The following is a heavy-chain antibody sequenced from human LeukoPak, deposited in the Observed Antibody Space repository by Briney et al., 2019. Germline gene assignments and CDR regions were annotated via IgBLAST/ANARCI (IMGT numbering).Heavy chain of an antibody. CDR2: IIPIFGTA. V-gene: IGHV1-69*13. CDR1: GGTFSSYA. D-gene: IGHD6-19*01. Sequence: GASVKVSCKASGGTFSSYAISWVRQAPGQGLEWMGGIIPIFGTANYAQKFQGRVTITADESTSTAYMELSSLRSEDTAIYYCARDRFHSSDWYSPLDDWGQGTLVTVSS. J-gene: IGHJ4*02. CDR3: ARDRFHSSDWYSPLDD.